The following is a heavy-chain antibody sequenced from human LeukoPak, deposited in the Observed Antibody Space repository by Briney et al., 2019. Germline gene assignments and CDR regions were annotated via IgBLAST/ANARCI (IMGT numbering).Heavy chain of an antibody. CDR3: ATNRVGTYDRPFDI. CDR2: IYYSGST. Sequence: SETLSLTCIVSGGSISSYYWSWIRQPPGKGLEWIGYIYYSGSTNYNPSLKSRVTISGDTSKNQFSMKLSSVTAADTAVYFCATNRVGTYDRPFDIWGQGTMVTVSS. V-gene: IGHV4-59*08. D-gene: IGHD1-26*01. J-gene: IGHJ3*02. CDR1: GGSISSYY.